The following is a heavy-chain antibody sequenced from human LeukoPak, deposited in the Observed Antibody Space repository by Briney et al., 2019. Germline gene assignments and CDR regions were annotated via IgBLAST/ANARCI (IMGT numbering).Heavy chain of an antibody. CDR3: ARVPLGYSGAYYFDY. CDR1: RGSISASIRSYY. D-gene: IGHD5-12*01. V-gene: IGHV4-4*09. Sequence: SKTLSLTCTVSRGSISASIRSYYWSWLRQPPGKGLEWLGYISSSGSTNDNPSLRSRVTISVDTSKNQFFLNLSSVSAADTAVYYCARVPLGYSGAYYFDYWGPGTLVTVSP. CDR2: ISSSGST. J-gene: IGHJ4*02.